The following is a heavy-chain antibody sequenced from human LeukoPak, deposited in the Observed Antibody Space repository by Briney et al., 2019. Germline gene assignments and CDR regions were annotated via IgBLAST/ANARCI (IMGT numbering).Heavy chain of an antibody. CDR2: ISGSGGST. D-gene: IGHD3-10*01. CDR3: ARFAAGGSYYYYMDV. V-gene: IGHV3-23*01. Sequence: GGSLRLSCAASGFTFSSYAMSWVRQALGKGLEWVSAISGSGGSTYYADSVKGRFTISRDNSKNTLYLQMNSLRAEDTAVYYCARFAAGGSYYYYMDVWGKGTTVTVSS. J-gene: IGHJ6*03. CDR1: GFTFSSYA.